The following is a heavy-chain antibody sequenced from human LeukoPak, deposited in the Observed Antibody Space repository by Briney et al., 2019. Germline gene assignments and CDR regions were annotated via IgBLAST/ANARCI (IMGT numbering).Heavy chain of an antibody. D-gene: IGHD3-10*01. CDR2: IFASGST. CDR3: ARDVYYYDSGSYYPYKYFDP. Sequence: SQTLSPTCTVSGGSISSGSYYWSWIRQPAGKGLEWIGRIFASGSTSYNPSLKSRVIISVDMSKNQFSLKLRSVTAADTAVYYCARDVYYYDSGSYYPYKYFDPWGQGTLVTVSS. CDR1: GGSISSGSYY. J-gene: IGHJ5*02. V-gene: IGHV4-61*02.